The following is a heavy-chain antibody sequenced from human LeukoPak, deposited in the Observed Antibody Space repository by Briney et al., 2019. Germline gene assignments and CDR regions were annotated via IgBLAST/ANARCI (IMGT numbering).Heavy chain of an antibody. Sequence: TGGSLRLSCAAFGFTFSSYWMHWVRQAPGKGLVWVSRINSDGSSTSYADSVKGRFSISRDNAENTLYLQMNSLRVEDTAVYYCVRGADTGYSSDSWGQGTLVTVSS. CDR3: VRGADTGYSSDS. CDR1: GFTFSSYW. CDR2: INSDGSST. D-gene: IGHD3-9*01. J-gene: IGHJ4*02. V-gene: IGHV3-74*01.